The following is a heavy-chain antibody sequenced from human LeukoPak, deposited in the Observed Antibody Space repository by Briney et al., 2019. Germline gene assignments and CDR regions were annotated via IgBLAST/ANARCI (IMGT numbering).Heavy chain of an antibody. CDR3: ARIEWERLGRAFDI. J-gene: IGHJ3*02. V-gene: IGHV3-53*01. Sequence: GGSLRLSCAASGFTVSNNYMTWVRQAPGKGLEWVSSIYSAGATHYAESVKGRFTISRDNSKNTLYLQMNSLRAEDMAVYYCARIEWERLGRAFDIWGQGTMVTVSS. CDR2: IYSAGAT. D-gene: IGHD1-26*01. CDR1: GFTVSNNY.